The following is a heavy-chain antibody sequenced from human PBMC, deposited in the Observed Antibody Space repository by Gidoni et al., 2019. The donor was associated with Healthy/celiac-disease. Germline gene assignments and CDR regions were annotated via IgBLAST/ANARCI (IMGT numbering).Heavy chain of an antibody. V-gene: IGHV3-9*01. J-gene: IGHJ6*02. D-gene: IGHD2-15*01. CDR3: AKDIGTGYCSGGSCYWNYYGMDV. CDR1: GFTFDAYA. CDR2: ISWNSGII. Sequence: DVQLVESGGGLVQPGRSLRLSCSASGFTFDAYALPWVRQAPGKGLEWVSGISWNSGIIGDADYVKGRFTISRDNAKNSLYLQMNSLRAEDTALYYCAKDIGTGYCSGGSCYWNYYGMDVWGQGTTVTVSS.